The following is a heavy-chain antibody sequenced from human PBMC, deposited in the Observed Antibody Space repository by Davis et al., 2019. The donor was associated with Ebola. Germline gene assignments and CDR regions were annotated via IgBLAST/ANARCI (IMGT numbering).Heavy chain of an antibody. Sequence: MPSETLSLTCTVSGDSISTYSWSWIRQPPGKGLEWIGYISNIGWTNYNASLKSRVTISVDTSKNQFSLKLSSVTAADTAAYYCARLVVRGVFDYWGQGTLVTVSS. D-gene: IGHD3-10*01. V-gene: IGHV4-4*08. CDR1: GDSISTYS. CDR2: ISNIGWT. CDR3: ARLVVRGVFDY. J-gene: IGHJ4*02.